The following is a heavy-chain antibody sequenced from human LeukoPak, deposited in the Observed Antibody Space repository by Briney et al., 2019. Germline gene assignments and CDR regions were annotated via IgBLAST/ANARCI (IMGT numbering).Heavy chain of an antibody. D-gene: IGHD5-24*01. CDR1: GFTFSSYG. CDR2: ISYDGSNK. Sequence: GRSLRLSCAASGFTFSSYGMHWVRQAPGKGLEWVAVISYDGSNKYYADSVKGRFTISRDNSKNTLYLQMNSLRAEDTAVYYCAKDIRDSYGAYYGMDVWGQGTTVTVSS. J-gene: IGHJ6*02. V-gene: IGHV3-30*18. CDR3: AKDIRDSYGAYYGMDV.